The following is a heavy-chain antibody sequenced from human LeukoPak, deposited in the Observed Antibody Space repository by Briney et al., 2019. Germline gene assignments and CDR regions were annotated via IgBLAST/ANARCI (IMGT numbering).Heavy chain of an antibody. D-gene: IGHD7-27*01. CDR2: IKQNGSEK. J-gene: IGHJ4*02. CDR3: GRGHWGLDY. CDR1: GFTFSSYW. Sequence: GGSLRLSCAASGFTFSSYWMSWARQAPGKGLEWVANIKQNGSEKYYVDSVKGRFTISRDNAKNSLYLQMNSLRAEDTAVYYCGRGHWGLDYWGQGALVTVSS. V-gene: IGHV3-7*01.